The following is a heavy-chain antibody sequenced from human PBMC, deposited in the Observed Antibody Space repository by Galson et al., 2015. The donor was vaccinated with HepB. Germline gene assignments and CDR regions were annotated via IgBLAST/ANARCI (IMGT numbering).Heavy chain of an antibody. V-gene: IGHV3-64D*06. CDR2: VHTGGYT. Sequence: SLRLSCAASGFIFSTSSMHWVRQAPGKGLESVSGVHTGGYTYYAESVKGRFTISRDNSKNTLYLQMNSLRPEDTAVYFCAKDHDCGDWGQGALVTVSS. CDR1: GFIFSTSS. CDR3: AKDHDCGD. J-gene: IGHJ4*02. D-gene: IGHD4-17*01.